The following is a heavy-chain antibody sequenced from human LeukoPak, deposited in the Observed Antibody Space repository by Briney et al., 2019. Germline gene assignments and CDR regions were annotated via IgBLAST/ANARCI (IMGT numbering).Heavy chain of an antibody. Sequence: GASVKVSCKASGYTFTSYGISWVRQAPGQGLEWMGWISGYNGNTNYAQKLQGGVTTTTDTSTSTAYMELRSLRSDDTAVYYCARDAKIQRHFDYWGQGTLVTVSS. CDR1: GYTFTSYG. CDR2: ISGYNGNT. V-gene: IGHV1-18*01. J-gene: IGHJ4*02. CDR3: ARDAKIQRHFDY. D-gene: IGHD5-18*01.